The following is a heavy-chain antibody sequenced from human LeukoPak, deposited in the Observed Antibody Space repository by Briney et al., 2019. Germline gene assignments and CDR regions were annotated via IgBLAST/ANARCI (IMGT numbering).Heavy chain of an antibody. CDR2: ISGSGGSS. CDR1: GFTFSSYA. J-gene: IGHJ6*02. CDR3: AVAFYYYYGMDV. V-gene: IGHV3-23*01. D-gene: IGHD5-12*01. Sequence: GGSLRLSCAASGFTFSSYAMSWVRQAPGKGLEWVSAISGSGGSSYYADSVKGRFTISRDNSKNTLYLQMNSLRAEDTAVYYCAVAFYYYYGMDVWGQGTLVTVSS.